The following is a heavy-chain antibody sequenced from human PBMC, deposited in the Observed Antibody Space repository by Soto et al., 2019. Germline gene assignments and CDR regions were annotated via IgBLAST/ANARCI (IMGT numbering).Heavy chain of an antibody. Sequence: QVXXXXSXAEVKKPGSSVKVSCKASGGTFSSYAISWVRQAPGQGLEWMGGIIPIFGTANYAQKFQGRVKITADESTSTAYMELSSLRSEDTAVYYCARVSLVGATEYFDYWGQGTLVTVSS. D-gene: IGHD1-26*01. CDR3: ARVSLVGATEYFDY. J-gene: IGHJ4*02. CDR2: IIPIFGTA. CDR1: GGTFSSYA. V-gene: IGHV1-69*12.